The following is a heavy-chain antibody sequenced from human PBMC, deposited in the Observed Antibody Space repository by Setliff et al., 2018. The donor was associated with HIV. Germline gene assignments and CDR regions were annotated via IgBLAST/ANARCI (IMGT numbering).Heavy chain of an antibody. V-gene: IGHV4-39*01. Sequence: PSETLSLTCTVSRGSIRSGTYYWGWIRQPPGKGLEWIGSIYYSGSTYYNPSLKSRVTISVDTSKNQFSLKLSSVTAADTAVYYCARQGAGIQVRYFDWPWDPWTLDFDIWGRGTLVTVSS. D-gene: IGHD3-9*01. CDR2: IYYSGST. CDR3: ARQGAGIQVRYFDWPWDPWTLDFDI. J-gene: IGHJ2*01. CDR1: RGSIRSGTYY.